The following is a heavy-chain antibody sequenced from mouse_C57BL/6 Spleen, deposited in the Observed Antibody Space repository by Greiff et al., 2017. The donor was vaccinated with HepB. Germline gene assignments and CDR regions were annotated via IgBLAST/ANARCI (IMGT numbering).Heavy chain of an antibody. V-gene: IGHV3-6*01. CDR2: ISYDGSN. CDR3: AREKDYGVDY. Sequence: EVKLEESGPGLVKPSQSLSLTCSVTGYSITSGYYWNWIRQFPGNKLEWMGYISYDGSNNYNPSLKNRISITRDTSKNQFFLKLNSVTTEDTATYYCAREKDYGVDYWGQGTTLTVSS. CDR1: GYSITSGYY. D-gene: IGHD1-2*01. J-gene: IGHJ2*01.